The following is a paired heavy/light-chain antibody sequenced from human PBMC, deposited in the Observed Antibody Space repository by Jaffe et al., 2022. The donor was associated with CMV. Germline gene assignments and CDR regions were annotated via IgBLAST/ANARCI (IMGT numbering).Heavy chain of an antibody. J-gene: IGHJ4*02. CDR2: ISASGDST. Sequence: EVQLVESGGGLVQPGGSLRLSCAASGFTFSSYDMSWVRQAPGKGLEWVSAISASGDSTYYAASVKGRFTISRDNSKNTLYLQMNSLRAGDTAVYYCAKDRLEHAHPSGFDYWGQGTLVTVSS. CDR1: GFTFSSYD. V-gene: IGHV3-23*04. D-gene: IGHD1-1*01. CDR3: AKDRLEHAHPSGFDY.
Light chain of an antibody. Sequence: SYDLTQPPSVSVSPGQTASITCSGDTLGDRYSCWYQQKPGQSPVLVIYQHNKRPSGIPERFSGSNSGNTATLTISGTQPMDEADYYCQAWDSSTVVLFGGGTKLTVL. CDR3: QAWDSSTVVL. CDR1: TLGDRY. CDR2: QHN. V-gene: IGLV3-1*01. J-gene: IGLJ2*01.